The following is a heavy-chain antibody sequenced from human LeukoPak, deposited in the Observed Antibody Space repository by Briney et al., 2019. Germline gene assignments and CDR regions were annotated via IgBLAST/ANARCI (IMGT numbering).Heavy chain of an antibody. CDR2: INRSGST. CDR1: GGSFSGYY. Sequence: PSETLSLTCAVYGGSFSGYYWSWIRQPPGKGLEWIGEINRSGSTNYNPSLKSRVTISVDTSKNQFSLKLSSVTAADTAVYYCASRIYGDYALFDYWGQGTLVTVSS. CDR3: ASRIYGDYALFDY. J-gene: IGHJ4*02. V-gene: IGHV4-34*01. D-gene: IGHD4-17*01.